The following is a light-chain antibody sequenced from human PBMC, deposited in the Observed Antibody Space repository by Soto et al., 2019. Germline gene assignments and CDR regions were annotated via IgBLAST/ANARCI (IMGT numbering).Light chain of an antibody. Sequence: QSVLTQPPSASGTPGQKVFISCSGSSSNIGGTNYAYWYQQLPGAAPKVLIYNNSNRPSGVPARFSGSKSGTSASLAISGLQAEDEADYYCQSYDTSLSAVVFGGGTQLTVL. CDR2: NNS. CDR1: SSNIGGTNY. CDR3: QSYDTSLSAVV. V-gene: IGLV1-40*01. J-gene: IGLJ3*02.